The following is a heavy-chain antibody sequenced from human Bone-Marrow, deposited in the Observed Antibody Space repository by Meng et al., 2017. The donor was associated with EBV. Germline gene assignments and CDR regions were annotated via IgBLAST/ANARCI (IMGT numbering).Heavy chain of an antibody. J-gene: IGHJ4*02. V-gene: IGHV7-4-1*02. Sequence: QVQPCQSGSELKKPGASVKVSCKASGYTFTSYAMNWVRQAPGQGLEWMGWINTNTGNPTYAQGFTGRFVFSLDTSVSTAYLQISSLKAEDTAVYYCAREWALMVQGVRGGFDYWGQGTLVTVSS. D-gene: IGHD3-10*01. CDR2: INTNTGNP. CDR3: AREWALMVQGVRGGFDY. CDR1: GYTFTSYA.